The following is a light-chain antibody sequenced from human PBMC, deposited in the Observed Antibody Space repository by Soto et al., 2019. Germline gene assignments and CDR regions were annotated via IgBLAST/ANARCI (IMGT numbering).Light chain of an antibody. CDR2: EVN. J-gene: IGLJ1*01. CDR1: STDVGGSND. Sequence: QSALIQPASVSGAPGQSITISCTGNSTDVGGSNDVPWYQHHPHRAPKLLIYEVNYRPSGVSSRFSGSKSGNTASLTIAGLQAEDEADYYCSSYVSSNTLYVFGVGTKVTVL. V-gene: IGLV2-14*01. CDR3: SSYVSSNTLYV.